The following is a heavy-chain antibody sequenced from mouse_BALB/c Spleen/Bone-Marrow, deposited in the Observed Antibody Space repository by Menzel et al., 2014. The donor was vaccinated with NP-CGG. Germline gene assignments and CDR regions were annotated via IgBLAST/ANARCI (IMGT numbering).Heavy chain of an antibody. CDR2: VNPYNDGT. CDR1: GYTFTNFV. D-gene: IGHD2-4*01. V-gene: IGHV1-14*01. J-gene: IGHJ4*01. CDR3: ARTMIYFYAMDY. Sequence: QLVESGPELVKPGASVRVSCKASGYTFTNFVIYWVKQRPGQGLEWIGYVNPYNDGTKYNEKFKGKATLTSDKTSTTAYMELSSLTSEDSAVYYCARTMIYFYAMDYWGQGTSVTVSS.